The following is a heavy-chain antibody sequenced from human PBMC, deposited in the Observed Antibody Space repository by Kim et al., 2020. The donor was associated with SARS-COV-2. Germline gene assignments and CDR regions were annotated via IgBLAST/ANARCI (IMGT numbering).Heavy chain of an antibody. V-gene: IGHV3-53*01. CDR2: IYSGGST. J-gene: IGHJ6*02. Sequence: GGSLRLSCAASGFTVSSNYMSWVRQAPGKGLEWVSVIYSGGSTYYADSVKGRFTISRDNSKNTLYLQMNSLRAEDTAVYYCARVGPNLLWYYYGMDVWGQGTTVTVSS. CDR3: ARVGPNLLWYYYGMDV. CDR1: GFTVSSNY.